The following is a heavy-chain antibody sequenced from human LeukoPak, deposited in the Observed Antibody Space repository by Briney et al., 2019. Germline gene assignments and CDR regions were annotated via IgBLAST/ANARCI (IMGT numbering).Heavy chain of an antibody. D-gene: IGHD3-22*01. Sequence: PGGSLRLSCAASGFTFSSYWMHWVRQAPAKGLVWVSRINSNGSSTRYADSVKGRFTISRDNAKNTLYLQMNSLRGEDTAVYYCARDNYDSSGYNWDYYYYYYMAVSGPRTTVTISS. CDR2: INSNGSST. J-gene: IGHJ6*03. V-gene: IGHV3-74*01. CDR3: ARDNYDSSGYNWDYYYYYYMAV. CDR1: GFTFSSYW.